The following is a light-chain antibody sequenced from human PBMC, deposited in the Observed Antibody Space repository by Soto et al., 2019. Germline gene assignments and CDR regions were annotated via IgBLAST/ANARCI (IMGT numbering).Light chain of an antibody. CDR1: QSVRSS. CDR2: GAS. Sequence: EIVMTQSPATLSVSPGERATLSCRASQSVRSSLAWYQHKPGQAPRLLISGASTRATGIPARFSGSGSGTDFTLTISRLEPEDFALYYCQHYNGTSPVTFGQGTRLEIK. V-gene: IGKV3D-15*01. J-gene: IGKJ5*01. CDR3: QHYNGTSPVT.